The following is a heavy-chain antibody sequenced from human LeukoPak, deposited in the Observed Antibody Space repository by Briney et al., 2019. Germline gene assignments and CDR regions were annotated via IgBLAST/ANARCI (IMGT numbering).Heavy chain of an antibody. CDR2: IKPDGTTK. Sequence: QSGRSLRLSCAASGFPFSSYSMTWVRQAPGKGLEWVANIKPDGTTKFYVDSVKGRFTISRDNALNSLYLQVNSLRAEDTAIYYCARSIPYGTTWYGRSDYWGQGTLVTVSS. V-gene: IGHV3-7*03. CDR1: GFPFSSYS. J-gene: IGHJ4*02. CDR3: ARSIPYGTTWYGRSDY. D-gene: IGHD6-13*01.